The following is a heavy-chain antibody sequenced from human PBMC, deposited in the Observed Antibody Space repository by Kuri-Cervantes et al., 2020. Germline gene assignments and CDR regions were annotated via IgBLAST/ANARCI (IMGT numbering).Heavy chain of an antibody. D-gene: IGHD5-18*01. Sequence: GGSLRLSCAASGFIFSNYSMNWVRQAPGKGLEWVSSISSSTRYIYYADSVKGRFTISRDNAKNSLYLQMNSLRAEDTAVYYCARENNYGFGDWFDPWGQGTLVTVSS. CDR3: ARENNYGFGDWFDP. CDR1: GFIFSNYS. CDR2: ISSSTRYI. V-gene: IGHV3-21*01. J-gene: IGHJ5*02.